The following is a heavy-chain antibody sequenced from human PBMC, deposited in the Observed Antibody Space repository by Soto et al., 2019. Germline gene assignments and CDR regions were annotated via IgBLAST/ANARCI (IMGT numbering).Heavy chain of an antibody. D-gene: IGHD6-19*01. CDR1: GYTFTNYD. Sequence: GASVKVSCKASGYTFTNYDINWVRQATGQGLEWMGWMNPNSGNTGYAQKFQGRVTMTRNTSINTAYMELSSLRSEDTAVYYCAREYSSGWYYFDYWGQGTLVTVSS. J-gene: IGHJ4*02. CDR3: AREYSSGWYYFDY. CDR2: MNPNSGNT. V-gene: IGHV1-8*01.